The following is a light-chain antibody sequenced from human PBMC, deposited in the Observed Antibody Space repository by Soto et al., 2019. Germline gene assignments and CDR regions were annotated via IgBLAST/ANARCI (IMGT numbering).Light chain of an antibody. CDR2: DVS. V-gene: IGLV2-14*01. CDR3: SSYTSSSTLGV. CDR1: SSYVGGYNY. Sequence: QSALTQPASVSGSPGQSITISCTGTSSYVGGYNYVSWYQQHPGKAPKLMIYDVSNRPSGVSNRFSGSKSCNTASLTISGLQGEDEADYYCSSYTSSSTLGVFGTGTQLTVL. J-gene: IGLJ1*01.